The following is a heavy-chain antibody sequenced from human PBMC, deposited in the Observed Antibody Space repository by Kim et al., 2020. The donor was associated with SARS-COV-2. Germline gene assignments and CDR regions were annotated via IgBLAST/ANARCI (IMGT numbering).Heavy chain of an antibody. CDR1: GGSISSYY. D-gene: IGHD1-26*01. CDR3: ARDLLVPLAGVEWGQQRPASGWFSP. V-gene: IGHV4-59*13. CDR2: IYYSGST. J-gene: IGHJ5*02. Sequence: SETLSLTCTVSGGSISSYYWSWIRQPPGKGLEWIGYIYYSGSTNYNPSLKSRVTISVDTSKNQFSLKLSSVTAADMAVYYCARDLLVPLAGVEWGQQRPASGWFSPWGQGTVVTVAS.